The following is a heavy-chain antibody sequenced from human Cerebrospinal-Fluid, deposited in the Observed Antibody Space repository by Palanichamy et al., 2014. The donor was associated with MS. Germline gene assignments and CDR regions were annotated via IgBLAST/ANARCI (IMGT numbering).Heavy chain of an antibody. Sequence: EVLLVESGGGLAQPGGSLRLSCTASGFTFSSYWMTWVRQAPGKGLEWVANIKEDGTEKHYVGSVKGRFTISRDNANDSPHLQMNSLRVEDTAVYYCVREGSLASYFGYWGQGTLVTVSS. CDR2: IKEDGTEK. V-gene: IGHV3-7*01. J-gene: IGHJ4*02. CDR1: GFTFSSYW. D-gene: IGHD3-10*01. CDR3: VREGSLASYFGY.